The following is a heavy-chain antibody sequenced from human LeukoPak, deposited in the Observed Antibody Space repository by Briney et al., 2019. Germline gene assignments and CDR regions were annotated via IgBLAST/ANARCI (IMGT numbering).Heavy chain of an antibody. Sequence: ASVKVSCKASGYTFTGYYMHWVRRAPGQGLEWMGWINPNSGGTNYAQKFQGRVTMTRDTSISTAYMELSRLRSDDTAVYYCARTIDYYGSGSYWAYWDQGTLVTVSS. CDR3: ARTIDYYGSGSYWAY. J-gene: IGHJ4*02. D-gene: IGHD3-10*01. V-gene: IGHV1-2*02. CDR1: GYTFTGYY. CDR2: INPNSGGT.